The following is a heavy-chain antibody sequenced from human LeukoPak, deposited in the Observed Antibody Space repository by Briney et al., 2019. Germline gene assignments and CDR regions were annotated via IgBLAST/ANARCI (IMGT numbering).Heavy chain of an antibody. J-gene: IGHJ4*02. CDR2: MNHSGST. V-gene: IGHV4-34*01. CDR1: GGSFSGYY. Sequence: SETLSLTCRVYGGSFSGYYWRWIRQPPGKGLEWIGEMNHSGSTNYNPSLKSRVSMSLDMSKIQFSLKLSSVTAADTAVYYCARGRRNYYDSSGYYLDYWGQGTLVTVSS. D-gene: IGHD3-22*01. CDR3: ARGRRNYYDSSGYYLDY.